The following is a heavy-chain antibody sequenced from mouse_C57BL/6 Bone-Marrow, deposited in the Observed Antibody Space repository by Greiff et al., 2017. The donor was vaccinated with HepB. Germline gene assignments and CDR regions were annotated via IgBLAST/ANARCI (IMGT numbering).Heavy chain of an antibody. CDR1: GFTFSDYG. V-gene: IGHV5-17*01. Sequence: DVKLVESGGGLVKPGGSLKLSCAASGFTFSDYGIHWVRQAPEKGLEWVAYISSGSSTIYYADTVKGRFTISSDNAKNTLFLQMTSHRSEDTAMYYCARPALDYWGQGTTLTVSS. CDR2: ISSGSSTI. CDR3: ARPALDY. J-gene: IGHJ2*01.